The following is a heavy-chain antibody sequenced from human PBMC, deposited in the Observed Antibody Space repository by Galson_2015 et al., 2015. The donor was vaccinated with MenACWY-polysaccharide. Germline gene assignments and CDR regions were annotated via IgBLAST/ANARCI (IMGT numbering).Heavy chain of an antibody. CDR1: GFTINTYA. Sequence: SLRLSCAASGFTINTYAMNWVRQAPGKGLEWVSAISASGGGTHYADSVKGRFTISRDNSKNTLYLQMNSLRAEDTAVYYCAKYGSGSFYLDWGQGTLVTVSS. CDR3: AKYGSGSFYLD. J-gene: IGHJ4*02. V-gene: IGHV3-23*01. D-gene: IGHD3-10*01. CDR2: ISASGGGT.